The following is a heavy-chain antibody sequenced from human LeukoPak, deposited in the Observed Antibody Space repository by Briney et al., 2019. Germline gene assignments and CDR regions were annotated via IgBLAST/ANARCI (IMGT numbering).Heavy chain of an antibody. Sequence: ASVKVSCKASGYTFSDYYIHWVRQAPGQGLEWMGRIDPNSGVTNSAQKFRARVTTTRDTSINTAYMELSSLRSDDTAVYFCARDQARTTTWFLYMNYWGQGTLVTVSS. CDR3: ARDQARTTTWFLYMNY. J-gene: IGHJ4*02. D-gene: IGHD3-3*01. V-gene: IGHV1-2*06. CDR2: IDPNSGVT. CDR1: GYTFSDYY.